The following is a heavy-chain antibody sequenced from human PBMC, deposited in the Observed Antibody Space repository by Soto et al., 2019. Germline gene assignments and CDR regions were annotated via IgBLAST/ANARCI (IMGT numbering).Heavy chain of an antibody. CDR2: ISSSSSYI. D-gene: IGHD2-2*01. Sequence: GGSLRLSCAASGFTFSSYSMNWVRQAPGKGLEWVSSISSSSSYIYYADSVKGRFTISRDNAKNSLYLQMNSLRAEDTAVYYCAREVLPDQLLDYWGQGTLVTVSS. CDR3: AREVLPDQLLDY. J-gene: IGHJ4*02. CDR1: GFTFSSYS. V-gene: IGHV3-21*01.